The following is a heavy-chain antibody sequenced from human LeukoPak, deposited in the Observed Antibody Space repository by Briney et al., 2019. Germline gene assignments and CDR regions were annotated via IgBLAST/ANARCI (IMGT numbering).Heavy chain of an antibody. V-gene: IGHV3-9*01. CDR3: AKGYYYGSGTYSRAFDV. Sequence: GGSLRLSCAASGFTFDDHAMYWVRQAPGKGLEWVSGISWNSENTGYADSVKGRFIISRDDAKNSLYLQMNSLRAEDTALYYCAKGYYYGSGTYSRAFDVWGQGTMVTVSS. J-gene: IGHJ3*01. CDR1: GFTFDDHA. CDR2: ISWNSENT. D-gene: IGHD3-10*01.